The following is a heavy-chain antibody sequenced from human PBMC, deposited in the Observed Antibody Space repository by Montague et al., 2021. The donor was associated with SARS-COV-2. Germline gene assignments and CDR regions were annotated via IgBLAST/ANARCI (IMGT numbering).Heavy chain of an antibody. J-gene: IGHJ3*01. CDR1: GDSISSYY. CDR2: AYYVPSN. V-gene: IGHV4-59*01. D-gene: IGHD3-16*01. Sequence: SETLSLTCTVSGDSISSYYYNWIRHTPAKGLEWIGYAYYVPSNNSTNTTSNPSLKSRVTISLDTSENQFSLKLSSVTAADTAVYYCARTWRSGQSYGLDFWGQGTMVTVSS. CDR3: ARTWRSGQSYGLDF.